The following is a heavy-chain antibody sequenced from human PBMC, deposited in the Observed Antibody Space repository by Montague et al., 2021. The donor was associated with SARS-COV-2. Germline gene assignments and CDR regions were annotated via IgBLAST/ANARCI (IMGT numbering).Heavy chain of an antibody. V-gene: IGHV4-59*05. Sequence: SETLSLTCTVSGGSISSFYWSWFRQPPGKGLEWIGSIYYSGSTYYNPSLKSRVTISVDTSKNQFSQKLSSVTAADTAVYYCARQEYYYDSSGYGGMDWFDPWGQGTLVTVSS. J-gene: IGHJ5*02. CDR2: IYYSGST. D-gene: IGHD3-22*01. CDR1: GGSISSFY. CDR3: ARQEYYYDSSGYGGMDWFDP.